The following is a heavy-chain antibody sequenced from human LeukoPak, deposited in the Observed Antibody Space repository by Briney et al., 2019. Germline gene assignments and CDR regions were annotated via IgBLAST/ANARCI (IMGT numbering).Heavy chain of an antibody. J-gene: IGHJ3*02. D-gene: IGHD7-27*01. CDR3: ARDRLSLGAFDI. V-gene: IGHV4-38-2*02. CDR1: GMSITSRHY. CDR2: IYHSEST. Sequence: PSETLSLTCSVSGMSITSRHYWGWIRQPPGKGLEWIGSIYHSESTYYNPSLKSRVTISLDTSKNQFSLRLSSLTAADTAVYYCARDRLSLGAFDIWGQGTMVTVSS.